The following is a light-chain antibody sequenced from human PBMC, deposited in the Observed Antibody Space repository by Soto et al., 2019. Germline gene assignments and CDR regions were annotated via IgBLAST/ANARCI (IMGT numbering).Light chain of an antibody. V-gene: IGKV1-27*01. CDR3: QKYDRAPWT. J-gene: IGKJ1*01. CDR2: AAS. Sequence: DIQMTQSPSSLSASVGDRVTITCRASQGINNYLAWYQQKPGKVPRFLIYAASTLHSGVPSRFSGSGSETDFTLTISSLHPEDVATYYCQKYDRAPWTFGQGTKVEIK. CDR1: QGINNY.